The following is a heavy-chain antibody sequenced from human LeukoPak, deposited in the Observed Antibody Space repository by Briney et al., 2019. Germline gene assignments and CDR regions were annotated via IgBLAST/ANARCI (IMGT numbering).Heavy chain of an antibody. CDR3: AREILGGFNPGAY. V-gene: IGHV4-4*02. J-gene: IGHJ4*02. D-gene: IGHD1-14*01. CDR2: IHRSGSP. CDR1: LDSTTSNF. Sequence: SETLSLTCTVSLDSTTSNFWSWVRQPPSKDLEWIGDIHRSGSPNYNPSLQSRVTISIDRSRNQIALELSSVTAADTAVYYCAREILGGFNPGAYWGQGTLVTVSP.